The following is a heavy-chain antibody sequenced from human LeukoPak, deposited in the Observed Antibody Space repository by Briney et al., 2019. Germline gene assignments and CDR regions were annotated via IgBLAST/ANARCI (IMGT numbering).Heavy chain of an antibody. J-gene: IGHJ4*02. CDR3: ARRRGYSYGYDFDY. V-gene: IGHV3-11*04. CDR2: ISSSGSTR. Sequence: GGSLRLSCAASGFTFSDYYMSWIRQAPGKGLEWVSYISSSGSTRYYADSVKGRFTISRDNAKNSLYLQMNSLRAEATAVYYCARRRGYSYGYDFDYWGQGTLVTVSS. D-gene: IGHD5-18*01. CDR1: GFTFSDYY.